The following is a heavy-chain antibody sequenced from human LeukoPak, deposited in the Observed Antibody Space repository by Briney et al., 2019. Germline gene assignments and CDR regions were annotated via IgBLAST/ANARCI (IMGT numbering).Heavy chain of an antibody. CDR2: ISGSGGST. D-gene: IGHD4-11*01. J-gene: IGHJ4*02. CDR1: GGSFSGYY. CDR3: AKEDYSSSFDY. V-gene: IGHV3-23*01. Sequence: ETLSLTCAVYGGSFSGYYWSWIRQPPGKGLEWVSAISGSGGSTYYADSVKGRFTISRDNSKNTLYLQMNSLRAEDTAVYYCAKEDYSSSFDYWGQGTLVTVSS.